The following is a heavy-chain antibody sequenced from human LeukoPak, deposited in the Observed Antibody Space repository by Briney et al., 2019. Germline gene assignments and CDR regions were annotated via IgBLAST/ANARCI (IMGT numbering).Heavy chain of an antibody. CDR3: AREALYYDFWSGYYNYYYYGMDV. Sequence: GGSLRLSCAASGFTVSSNYMSWVRQAPGKGLEWVSYISSSGSTIYYADSVKGRFTISRDNAKNSLYLQMNSLRAEDTAVYYCAREALYYDFWSGYYNYYYYGMDVWGQGTTVTVSS. CDR1: GFTVSSNY. V-gene: IGHV3-11*01. D-gene: IGHD3-3*01. CDR2: ISSSGSTI. J-gene: IGHJ6*02.